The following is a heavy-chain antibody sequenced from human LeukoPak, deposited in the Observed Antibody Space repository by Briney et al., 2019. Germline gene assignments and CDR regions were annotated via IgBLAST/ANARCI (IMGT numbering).Heavy chain of an antibody. CDR3: ARWVATVGGFDY. CDR1: GGSFSGYY. J-gene: IGHJ4*02. Sequence: SETLSLTCAVYGGSFSGYYWSWIRQPPGKGLEWIGEINQSGSTNYNPSLKSRVTLSVDTSKNQFSLKLSSVTAADTAVYYCARWVATVGGFDYWGQGTLVTVSS. V-gene: IGHV4-34*01. CDR2: INQSGST. D-gene: IGHD5-12*01.